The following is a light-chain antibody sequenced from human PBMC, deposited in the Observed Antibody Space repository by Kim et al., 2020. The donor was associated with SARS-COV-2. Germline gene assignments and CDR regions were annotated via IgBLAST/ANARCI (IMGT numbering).Light chain of an antibody. CDR2: AAS. J-gene: IGKJ4*01. Sequence: SASVGDRVTNTGRASQSISSYLNWYQQKPGKAPQLLINAASSLQSGVPSRFSGSGSGTDFTLTISSLQPGDFATYDCQQSYSTPLTFGGGTKLEI. CDR3: QQSYSTPLT. CDR1: QSISSY. V-gene: IGKV1-39*01.